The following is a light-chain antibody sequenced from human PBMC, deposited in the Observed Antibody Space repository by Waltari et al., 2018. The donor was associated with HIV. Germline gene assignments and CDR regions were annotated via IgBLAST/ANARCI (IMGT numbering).Light chain of an antibody. J-gene: IGKJ5*01. CDR2: AAS. Sequence: DIHLTQSPSSVSASVGDRVTITCRESQGISSWLAWYQQKPGKAPNLLIYAASTLQSGVPSRFSGSISGTDFTLTINSLQPEDFATYYCQQADSFPITFGQGTRLDLK. CDR1: QGISSW. V-gene: IGKV1D-12*01. CDR3: QQADSFPIT.